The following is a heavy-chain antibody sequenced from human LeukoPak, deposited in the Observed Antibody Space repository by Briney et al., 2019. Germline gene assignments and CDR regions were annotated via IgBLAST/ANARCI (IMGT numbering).Heavy chain of an antibody. CDR3: ARANYGAYYYYYCYMDL. J-gene: IGHJ6*03. V-gene: IGHV4-59*01. CDR1: GGSISSYY. Sequence: SETLSLTCTVSGGSISSYYWSWIRQPPGKGLEWIGYIYYSGSTNYNPSLKSRVTISVDTSKNQFSLKLSSVTAADTAVYYCARANYGAYYYYYCYMDLWCKGTTVTVSS. CDR2: IYYSGST. D-gene: IGHD4-17*01.